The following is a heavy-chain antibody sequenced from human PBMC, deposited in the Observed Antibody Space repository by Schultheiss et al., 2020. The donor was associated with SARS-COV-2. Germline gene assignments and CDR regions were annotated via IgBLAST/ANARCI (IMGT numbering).Heavy chain of an antibody. D-gene: IGHD5-18*01. CDR1: GYTFTSYG. V-gene: IGHV1-18*01. CDR2: ISAYNGNT. Sequence: GGSLRLSCKASGYTFTSYGISWVRQAPGQGLEWMGWISAYNGNTNYAQKLQGRVTMTTDTSTSTAYMELRSLRSDDTAVYYCARDPYQGYSSGRYFDYWGQGTLVTVSS. CDR3: ARDPYQGYSSGRYFDY. J-gene: IGHJ4*02.